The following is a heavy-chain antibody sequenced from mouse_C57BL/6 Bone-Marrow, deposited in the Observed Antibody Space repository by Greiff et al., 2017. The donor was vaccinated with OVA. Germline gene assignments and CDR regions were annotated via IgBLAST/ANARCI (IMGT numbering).Heavy chain of an antibody. CDR3: ARDRDCPYAMDY. CDR2: ISDGGSYT. J-gene: IGHJ4*01. CDR1: GFTFSSYA. V-gene: IGHV5-4*01. Sequence: VQLKESGGGLVKPGGSLKLSCAASGFTFSSYAMSWVRQTPEKRLEWVATISDGGSYTYYPDNVKGRFTISRDNAKNNLYLQMSHLKSEDTAMYYCARDRDCPYAMDYWGQGTSVTVSS.